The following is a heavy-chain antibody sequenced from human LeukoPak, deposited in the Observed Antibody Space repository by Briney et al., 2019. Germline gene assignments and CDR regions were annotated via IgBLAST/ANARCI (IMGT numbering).Heavy chain of an antibody. CDR2: IYYSGST. Sequence: SETLSLTCTVSGGSISSYYWGWIRQPPGKGLEWIGSIYYSGSTYYNPSLKSRVTISVDTSKNQFSLKLSSVTAADTAVYYCARISGSFDAFDIWGQGTMVTVSS. CDR1: GGSISSYY. V-gene: IGHV4-39*07. D-gene: IGHD1-26*01. J-gene: IGHJ3*02. CDR3: ARISGSFDAFDI.